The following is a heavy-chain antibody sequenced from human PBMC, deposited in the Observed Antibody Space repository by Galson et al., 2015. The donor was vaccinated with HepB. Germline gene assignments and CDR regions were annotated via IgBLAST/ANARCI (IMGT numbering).Heavy chain of an antibody. V-gene: IGHV2-5*02. J-gene: IGHJ5*02. D-gene: IGHD3-10*01. Sequence: PALVKPTQTLTLPCTVSGFSLNTGGEGVGWVRQPSGKALEWLTIVYWDGDKRLSPSLRSRLTLTKDTSKNQVVLTMTNIDPVDTATYFCVHRRWFSGIDTWGQGTLVTVSS. CDR1: GFSLNTGGEG. CDR3: VHRRWFSGIDT. CDR2: VYWDGDK.